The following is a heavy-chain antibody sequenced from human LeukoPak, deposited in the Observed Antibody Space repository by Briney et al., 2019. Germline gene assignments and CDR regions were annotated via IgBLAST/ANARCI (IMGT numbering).Heavy chain of an antibody. CDR1: GGTFSSYA. V-gene: IGHV1-69*04. CDR3: AQAGAEWELRGAQYYYYYGMDV. Sequence: ASVKVSCKASGGTFSSYAISWVRQAPGQGLEWMGRIIPILGIANYAQKFQGRVTITADKSTSTAYMELSSLRSEDTAVYYCAQAGAEWELRGAQYYYYYGMDVWGQGTTVTVSS. D-gene: IGHD1-26*01. J-gene: IGHJ6*02. CDR2: IIPILGIA.